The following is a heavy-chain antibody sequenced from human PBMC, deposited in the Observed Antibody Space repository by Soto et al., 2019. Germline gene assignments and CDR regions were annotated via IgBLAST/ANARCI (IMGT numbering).Heavy chain of an antibody. Sequence: PGGSLRLSCAASGFTFSSYAMSWVRQAPGKGLEWVSAISGSGGSTYYADSVKGRFTISRDKSKNTLYLQMNSLRAEDTAVYYCAKVRSVVVAATFRENWFDPWGQGTLVTVSS. V-gene: IGHV3-23*01. D-gene: IGHD2-15*01. CDR2: ISGSGGST. CDR1: GFTFSSYA. J-gene: IGHJ5*02. CDR3: AKVRSVVVAATFRENWFDP.